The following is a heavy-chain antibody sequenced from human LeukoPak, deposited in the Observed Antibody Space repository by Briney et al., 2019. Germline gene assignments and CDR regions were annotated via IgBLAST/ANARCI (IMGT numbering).Heavy chain of an antibody. CDR2: VYYSGT. CDR3: ARAVAALSYFDL. Sequence: SETLSLTCTVSGGSISSYYWSWIRQPPGKGLEWIGYVYYSGTNYNPSLKSRVTITADTSNNQFSLRLSSVTAADTAVYYCARAVAALSYFDLWGQGTLVTVSS. J-gene: IGHJ4*02. D-gene: IGHD2-15*01. V-gene: IGHV4-59*01. CDR1: GGSISSYY.